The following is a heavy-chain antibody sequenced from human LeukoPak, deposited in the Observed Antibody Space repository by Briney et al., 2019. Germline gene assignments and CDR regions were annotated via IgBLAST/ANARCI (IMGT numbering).Heavy chain of an antibody. V-gene: IGHV3-20*04. D-gene: IGHD3-10*01. Sequence: GGSLRLSCAVSGFTFSSYPMTWVRQAPGKGLEWVSGINWNGGSKGYADSVKGRFTISRDNDKNSLYLQMNSLRDEDTALYYCARAGSGSYGETYCFDYWGQGTLVTVSS. CDR1: GFTFSSYP. CDR3: ARAGSGSYGETYCFDY. J-gene: IGHJ4*02. CDR2: INWNGGSK.